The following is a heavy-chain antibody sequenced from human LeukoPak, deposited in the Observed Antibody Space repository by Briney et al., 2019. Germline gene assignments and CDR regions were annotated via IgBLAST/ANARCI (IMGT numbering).Heavy chain of an antibody. CDR3: AKENCSGGSCTPNWYNLDS. D-gene: IGHD2-15*01. Sequence: PGGSLRLSCAASGFTFSNNAMSWVRQAPGKGLEWVSGIEGGGDATHYADSVKGRFTISRDNSKNTLYLQLISLRAEDTAVYYCAKENCSGGSCTPNWYNLDSWGQGTLVTVSS. J-gene: IGHJ4*02. V-gene: IGHV3-23*01. CDR1: GFTFSNNA. CDR2: IEGGGDAT.